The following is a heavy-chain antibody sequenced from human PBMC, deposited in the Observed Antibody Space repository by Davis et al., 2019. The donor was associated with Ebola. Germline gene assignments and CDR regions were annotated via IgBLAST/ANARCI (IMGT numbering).Heavy chain of an antibody. J-gene: IGHJ6*02. Sequence: ASVKVSCKASGYTFTSYGISWVRQAPGQGLEWMGWISAYNGNTNYAQKLQGRVTMTTDTSTSTAYMELRSLRSDDTAVYYCARDHYYDSSGYYGSSNYYYYYGMDVWGQGTTVTVSS. D-gene: IGHD3-22*01. CDR3: ARDHYYDSSGYYGSSNYYYYYGMDV. CDR2: ISAYNGNT. V-gene: IGHV1-18*01. CDR1: GYTFTSYG.